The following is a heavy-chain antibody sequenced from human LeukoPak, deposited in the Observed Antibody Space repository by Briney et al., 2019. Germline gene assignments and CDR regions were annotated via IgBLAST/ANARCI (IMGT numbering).Heavy chain of an antibody. D-gene: IGHD3-10*01. J-gene: IGHJ4*02. CDR1: GFTFSSYS. Sequence: GGSLRLSCAASGFTFSSYSMNWVRQAPGKGLEWVSSISTSSSYIYYADSVKGRITISRDNARKSLYLQMNGLRAEDTAVYYCARGSRNSGSTHDFDYWGQGTLVTVSS. V-gene: IGHV3-21*01. CDR2: ISTSSSYI. CDR3: ARGSRNSGSTHDFDY.